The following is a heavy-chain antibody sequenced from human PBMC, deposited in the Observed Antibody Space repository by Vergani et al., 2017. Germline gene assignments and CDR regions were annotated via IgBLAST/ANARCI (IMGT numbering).Heavy chain of an antibody. CDR3: ARGRVGNWYFDL. J-gene: IGHJ2*01. Sequence: QVQLVESGGGVVQPGRSLRLSCAASGFTFSSYAMHWVRQAPGKGLEWVAVISYDGSNKYYADSVKGRFTISRDNSKNTLYLQMNSLRAEDTAVYYCARGRVGNWYFDLWGRGTLVTVSS. V-gene: IGHV3-30*04. D-gene: IGHD5-24*01. CDR1: GFTFSSYA. CDR2: ISYDGSNK.